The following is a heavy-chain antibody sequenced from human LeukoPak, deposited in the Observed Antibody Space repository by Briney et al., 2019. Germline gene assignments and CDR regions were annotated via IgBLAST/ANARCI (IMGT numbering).Heavy chain of an antibody. Sequence: ASVKVSCKASGYTFTGYYMHWVRQAPGQGLEWMGWINPDSGGTNYAQKFQGRVTMTRDTSISTAYMELSRLRSGDTAVYYCARVLGDYVDYWGQGTLVTVSS. J-gene: IGHJ4*02. CDR2: INPDSGGT. D-gene: IGHD2-15*01. CDR3: ARVLGDYVDY. V-gene: IGHV1-2*02. CDR1: GYTFTGYY.